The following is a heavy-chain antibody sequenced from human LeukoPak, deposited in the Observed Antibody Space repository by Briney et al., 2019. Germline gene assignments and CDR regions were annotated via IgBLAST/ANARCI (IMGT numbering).Heavy chain of an antibody. CDR3: ARGRDTVTRPLYYFYYYMDV. D-gene: IGHD4-17*01. J-gene: IGHJ6*03. Sequence: PGGSLRLSCAASGFTFSSYGIHWVRQAPGKGLEWVAFIRYDGSNKYYTDSVKGRFTISRDNSKNTLYLQMVSLRTEDTAVYYCARGRDTVTRPLYYFYYYMDVWGKGTTVTVSS. V-gene: IGHV3-30*02. CDR1: GFTFSSYG. CDR2: IRYDGSNK.